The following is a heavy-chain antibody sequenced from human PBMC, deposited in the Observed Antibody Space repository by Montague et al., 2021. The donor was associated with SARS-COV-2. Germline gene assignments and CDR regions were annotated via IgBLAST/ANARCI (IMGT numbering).Heavy chain of an antibody. CDR1: DFSLDLSW. Sequence: SLRLSCAASDFSLDLSWMSWVRQAPGKGLEWVANIIADGSQKYYVDSVKGRFTISRDNAYKSVYLQMNSLRVEDTAVYYCAREKTVRGIYYFGMDVWGQGTTVTVSS. J-gene: IGHJ6*02. D-gene: IGHD4-11*01. V-gene: IGHV3-7*03. CDR3: AREKTVRGIYYFGMDV. CDR2: IIADGSQK.